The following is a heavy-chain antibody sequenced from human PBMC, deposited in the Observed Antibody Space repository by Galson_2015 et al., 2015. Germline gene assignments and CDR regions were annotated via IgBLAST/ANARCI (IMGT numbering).Heavy chain of an antibody. D-gene: IGHD6-19*01. CDR3: ARGGDSSGWSPYGMDV. CDR1: GFTFSSYW. J-gene: IGHJ6*02. Sequence: SLRLSCAASGFTFSSYWMHWVRQAPGKGLVWVSRINSDGSSTSYADSVKGGFTISRDNAKNTLYLQMNSLRAEDTAVYYCARGGDSSGWSPYGMDVWGQGTTVTVSS. CDR2: INSDGSST. V-gene: IGHV3-74*01.